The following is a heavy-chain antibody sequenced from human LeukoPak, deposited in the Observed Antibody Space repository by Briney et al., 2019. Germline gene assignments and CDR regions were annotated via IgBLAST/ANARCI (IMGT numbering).Heavy chain of an antibody. D-gene: IGHD3-3*01. V-gene: IGHV3-30-3*01. CDR1: GFTFSNSA. CDR2: ISFDGTNK. Sequence: GGSLRLSCAASGFTFSNSAMHWVRQAPGKGLEWVAVISFDGTNKYYADSVKGRFTISRDNSKNTLYLQMNSPRAEDTAVYYCAKDLNYDFWSGLGNWGQGTLVTVSS. J-gene: IGHJ4*02. CDR3: AKDLNYDFWSGLGN.